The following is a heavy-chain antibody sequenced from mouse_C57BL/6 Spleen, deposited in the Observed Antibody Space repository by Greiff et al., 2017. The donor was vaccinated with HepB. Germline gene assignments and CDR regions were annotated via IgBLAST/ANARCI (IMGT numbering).Heavy chain of an antibody. CDR3: ARGFGGSSCDWYFDV. V-gene: IGHV1-64*01. CDR1: GYTFTSYW. CDR2: IHPNSGST. D-gene: IGHD1-1*01. Sequence: QVQLQQPGAELVKPGASVKLSCKASGYTFTSYWMHWVKQRPGQGLEWIGMIHPNSGSTNYNEKFKSKATLTVDKSSSTAYMQLSSLTSEDSAVYYCARGFGGSSCDWYFDVWGTGTTVTVSS. J-gene: IGHJ1*03.